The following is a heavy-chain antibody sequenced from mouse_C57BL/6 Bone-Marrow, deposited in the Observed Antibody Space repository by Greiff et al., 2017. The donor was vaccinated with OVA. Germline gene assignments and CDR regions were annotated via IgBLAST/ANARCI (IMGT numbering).Heavy chain of an antibody. CDR1: GYSFTDYN. J-gene: IGHJ1*03. CDR2: INPNYGTT. CDR3: AREADSWYFDV. D-gene: IGHD2-4*01. V-gene: IGHV1-39*01. Sequence: VQLQQSGPELVKPGASVKLSCKASGYSFTDYNMNWVQQSPGKRLEWIGVINPNYGTTSYPQTFKGKATLSVDQSSSTAYMQLNSLTSEDSAVYYCAREADSWYFDVWGTGTTVTVSS.